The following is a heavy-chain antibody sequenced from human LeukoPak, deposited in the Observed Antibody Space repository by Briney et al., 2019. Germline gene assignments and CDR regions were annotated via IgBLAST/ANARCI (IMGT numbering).Heavy chain of an antibody. CDR1: GFTFSTYT. CDR2: ISSSSSYI. Sequence: GGSLRLSCAASGFTFSTYTMNWVRQAPGKGLEWVSSISSSSSYIYYADSVKGRFTISRDNAKNSLYLQMNTLRAEDTPVYYCARDLTTVTTFDYWGQGALVTVSS. D-gene: IGHD4-17*01. J-gene: IGHJ4*02. V-gene: IGHV3-21*01. CDR3: ARDLTTVTTFDY.